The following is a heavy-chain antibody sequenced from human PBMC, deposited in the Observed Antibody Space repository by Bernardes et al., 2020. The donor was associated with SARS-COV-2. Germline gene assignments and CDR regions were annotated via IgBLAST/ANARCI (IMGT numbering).Heavy chain of an antibody. V-gene: IGHV3-23*01. CDR1: GFAFTSYA. D-gene: IGHD2-21*01. J-gene: IGHJ3*01. CDR2: IYGGAADT. CDR3: AKDQIRGNSRFDALDV. Sequence: GGSLRLSCAASGFAFTSYAMSWVRQAPGRGLEWVSAIYGGAADTYYAESVKGRFTIARDASKSTLYLQMNSLRAEDTVVYYCAKDQIRGNSRFDALDVWSQGKMVIGSS.